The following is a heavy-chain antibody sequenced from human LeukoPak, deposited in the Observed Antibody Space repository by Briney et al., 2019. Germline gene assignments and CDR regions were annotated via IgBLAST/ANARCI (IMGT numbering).Heavy chain of an antibody. CDR1: GFTFDNYA. J-gene: IGHJ3*02. V-gene: IGHV3-7*04. CDR2: IKQGGSEK. CDR3: ARVALAATGAYDI. Sequence: GGSLRLSCAASGFTFDNYAMSWVRQAPGKGLGWVASIKQGGSEKNYVDSVKGRFTTSRDNAKNSLYLQMNSLRAEDTAVYYCARVALAATGAYDIWGLGTMVTVSS. D-gene: IGHD6-19*01.